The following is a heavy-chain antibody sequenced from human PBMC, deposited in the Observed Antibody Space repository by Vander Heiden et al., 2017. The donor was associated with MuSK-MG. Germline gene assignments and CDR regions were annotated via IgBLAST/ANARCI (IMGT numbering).Heavy chain of an antibody. CDR3: ASIDYGDYEWDV. J-gene: IGHJ6*02. V-gene: IGHV4-39*07. CDR2: TYDSGST. D-gene: IGHD4-17*01. CDR1: GGSISSGIYY. Sequence: QLQLQESGPGLVKPSETLSLTCTVSGGSISSGIYYWGWIRQPPGKGLEWIGNTYDSGSTHYNSSLESRVTISIDTSKNQFYLKLTSVTAADTAIYYCASIDYGDYEWDVWGQGTTVTVSS.